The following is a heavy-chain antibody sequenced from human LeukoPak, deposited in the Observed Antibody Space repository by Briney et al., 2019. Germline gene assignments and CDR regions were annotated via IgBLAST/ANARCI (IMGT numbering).Heavy chain of an antibody. CDR2: IYYSGSS. Sequence: SETLSLTCTVSGGSISSSSYYWGWSRRPPGKGLAWIGSIYYSGSSYYNPSLKSRLTISVDTSKNQFSLKLSSVTAADTAVYYCARIGYYYYYMDVWGKGTTVTVSS. D-gene: IGHD3-16*01. J-gene: IGHJ6*03. CDR1: GGSISSSSYY. V-gene: IGHV4-39*07. CDR3: ARIGYYYYYMDV.